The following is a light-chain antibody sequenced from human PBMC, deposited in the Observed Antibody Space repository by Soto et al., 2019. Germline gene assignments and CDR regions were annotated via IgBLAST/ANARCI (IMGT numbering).Light chain of an antibody. J-gene: IGKJ1*01. Sequence: DIPMTQSPSTLSASVGDRVTIPCRASQSISSWLAWYQQKPGKAPKLLIYDASSLESGVPSRFSGSGSGTEFTLTISSLQPDDFATYYCQQYNSYWKFGQGTKVDI. CDR1: QSISSW. CDR3: QQYNSYWK. CDR2: DAS. V-gene: IGKV1-5*01.